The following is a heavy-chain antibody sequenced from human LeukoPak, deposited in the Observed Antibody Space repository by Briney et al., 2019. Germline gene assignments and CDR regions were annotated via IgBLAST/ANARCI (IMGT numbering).Heavy chain of an antibody. V-gene: IGHV3-23*01. CDR2: ITSGGST. Sequence: GGSLRLSCAASGFTFSSYAMSCVRQAPGKGLEWVSAITSGGSTYYADSVKGRFTISRDNSKNALYLQMNSLRAEDTAVYYCAKISSDYDPGDYLDYWGQGTLVTVSS. D-gene: IGHD3-16*01. CDR1: GFTFSSYA. CDR3: AKISSDYDPGDYLDY. J-gene: IGHJ4*02.